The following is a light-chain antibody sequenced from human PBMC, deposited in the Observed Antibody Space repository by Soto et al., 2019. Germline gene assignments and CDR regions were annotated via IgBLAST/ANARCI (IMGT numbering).Light chain of an antibody. CDR3: SSFAGSDNVL. CDR2: EVS. CDR1: SSDVGGYNS. Sequence: QSALTQPPSASGSPGQSVTISCTGTSSDVGGYNSVSWYQQHPGKDPKLMIYEVSQRPSGVPVRFSGSKSGNTASLTVSGLQAEDEADYYCSSFAGSDNVLFGGGTKVTVL. J-gene: IGLJ2*01. V-gene: IGLV2-8*01.